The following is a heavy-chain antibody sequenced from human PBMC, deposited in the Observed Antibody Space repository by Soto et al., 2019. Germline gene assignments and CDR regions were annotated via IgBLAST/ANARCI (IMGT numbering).Heavy chain of an antibody. CDR3: ARLGAQALDP. CDR1: GGSIRSYY. V-gene: IGHV4-59*08. J-gene: IGHJ5*02. D-gene: IGHD3-16*01. CDR2: IYYSGST. Sequence: QVQLQESGPGLVKPSETLSLTCTVSGGSIRSYYWSWIRQPPGKGLELIGYIYYSGSTNYNPSLKSRVTISVDTSKNQFSLKLSSVTAADTAVYYCARLGAQALDPWGQGTLVTVSS.